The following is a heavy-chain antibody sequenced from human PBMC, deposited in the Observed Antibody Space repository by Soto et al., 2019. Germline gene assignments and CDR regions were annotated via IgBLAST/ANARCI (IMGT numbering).Heavy chain of an antibody. CDR2: IYATGKT. D-gene: IGHD3-10*01. J-gene: IGHJ6*02. Sequence: QVQLQESGSGLVKPSQTLSVTCGVSGASMSSGGHSWSWIRQSPGEGLEWIGCIYATGKTYYNPSLKRRVTISVDTSKNQFSLNVTSVTAADTAVYYCARAPPGPSPRWDVWGQGTTFTVSS. CDR3: ARAPPGPSPRWDV. CDR1: GASMSSGGHS. V-gene: IGHV4-30-2*06.